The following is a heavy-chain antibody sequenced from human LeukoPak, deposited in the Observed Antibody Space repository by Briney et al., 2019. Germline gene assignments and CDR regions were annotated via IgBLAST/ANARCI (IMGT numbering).Heavy chain of an antibody. V-gene: IGHV3-30-3*02. CDR1: GFTFSSYA. J-gene: IGHJ4*02. D-gene: IGHD3-10*01. Sequence: QPGRSLRLSCAASGFTFSSYAMHWVRQAPGKGLEWVAVISYDGSNKYYADSVRGRFTISRDNAKNSLFPQMNSLRAEDTAVYYCAKFKGHYGDSEYYFDSWGQGTLVTVSS. CDR2: ISYDGSNK. CDR3: AKFKGHYGDSEYYFDS.